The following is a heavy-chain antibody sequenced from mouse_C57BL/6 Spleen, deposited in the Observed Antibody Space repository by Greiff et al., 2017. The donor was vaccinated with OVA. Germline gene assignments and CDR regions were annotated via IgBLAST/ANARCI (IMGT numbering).Heavy chain of an antibody. D-gene: IGHD2-3*01. CDR3: ARRDYDGYFDV. V-gene: IGHV1-42*01. CDR2: INPSTGGT. J-gene: IGHJ1*03. Sequence: EVQLQQSGPELVKPGASVKISCKASGYSFTGYYMNWVKQSPETSLEWIGEINPSTGGTTYNQKFKAKATLTVDKSSSTAYMQLKSLTSEDSAVYYCARRDYDGYFDVWGTGTTVTVSS. CDR1: GYSFTGYY.